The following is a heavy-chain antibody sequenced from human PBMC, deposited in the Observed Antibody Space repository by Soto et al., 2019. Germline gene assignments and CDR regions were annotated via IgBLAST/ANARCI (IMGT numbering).Heavy chain of an antibody. CDR1: GYTFIGHY. D-gene: IGHD4-17*01. CDR3: AREAGTTGNYYFGMDV. CDR2: TNPSSGAT. Sequence: QVQLVQSGAEVKKPGASVKVSCKASGYTFIGHYLHWVRQAPGQGLEWLGWTNPSSGATNLAQQFHGRVTTTRDTSSSTACVELSSLRSDDTAIYYCAREAGTTGNYYFGMDVWGQGTTVTVSS. V-gene: IGHV1-2*02. J-gene: IGHJ6*02.